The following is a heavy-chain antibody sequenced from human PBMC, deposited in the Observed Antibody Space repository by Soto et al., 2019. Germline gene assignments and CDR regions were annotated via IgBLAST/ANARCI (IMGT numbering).Heavy chain of an antibody. J-gene: IGHJ4*02. V-gene: IGHV3-30-3*01. Sequence: SLSLACAASGFIFINYAMHGVGQAPGKGLEWVAVISYDGSNKYYADSVKGRFTISRDNSKNTMYLQMNSLSAEDTAVYHCARAQVKGTMTILWGQGTLVTVSS. D-gene: IGHD4-17*01. CDR3: ARAQVKGTMTIL. CDR1: GFIFINYA. CDR2: ISYDGSNK.